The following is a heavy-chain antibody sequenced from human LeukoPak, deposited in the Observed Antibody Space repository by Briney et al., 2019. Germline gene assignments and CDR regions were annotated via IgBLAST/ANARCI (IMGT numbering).Heavy chain of an antibody. J-gene: IGHJ6*03. D-gene: IGHD3-9*01. Sequence: PGGSLRLSCAASGFTFSSYSMNWVRQAPGKGLEWVSYISSSSSTIYYADSVKGRFTISRDNAKNSLYLQMNSLRAEDTAVYYCAKDGRRYFDWLSSFGYYYYYMDVWGKGTTVTVSS. CDR1: GFTFSSYS. CDR3: AKDGRRYFDWLSSFGYYYYYMDV. CDR2: ISSSSSTI. V-gene: IGHV3-48*01.